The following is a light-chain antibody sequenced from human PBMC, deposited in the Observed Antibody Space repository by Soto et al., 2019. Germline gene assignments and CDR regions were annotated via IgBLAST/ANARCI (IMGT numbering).Light chain of an antibody. CDR1: QPISDY. J-gene: IGKJ1*01. Sequence: DIRMTQSPSSLSAFVGDRVTITCRTSQPISDYLNWYQQKPGKAPSLLIYTASTLQTGVPSRFSGSGSGTHFTLTISSVQPEDFATYYCQQSYNTPRTFGQGTKVDIK. CDR3: QQSYNTPRT. V-gene: IGKV1-39*01. CDR2: TAS.